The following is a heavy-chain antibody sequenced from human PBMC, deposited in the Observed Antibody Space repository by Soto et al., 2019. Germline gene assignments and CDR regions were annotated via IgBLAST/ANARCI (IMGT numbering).Heavy chain of an antibody. V-gene: IGHV1-69*02. D-gene: IGHD6-19*01. Sequence: ASVKVSCKASGGTFSSYTISWVRQAPGQGLEWMGRIIPILGIANYAQKFQGRVTITADKSTSTAYMELSSLRSEDTAVYYCARQGSIAVAGPFDYWGQGTLVTVSS. CDR1: GGTFSSYT. CDR3: ARQGSIAVAGPFDY. J-gene: IGHJ4*02. CDR2: IIPILGIA.